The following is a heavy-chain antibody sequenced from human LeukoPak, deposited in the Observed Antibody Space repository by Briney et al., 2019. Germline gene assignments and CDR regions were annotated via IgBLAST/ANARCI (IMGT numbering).Heavy chain of an antibody. CDR3: AKWASDNRAFDL. J-gene: IGHJ4*02. CDR2: IYYSGST. V-gene: IGHV4-59*08. Sequence: SETLSLTCTVSGGSISSYYWSWIRQPPGKGLEWIGYIYYSGSTNYNPSLKSRVTISVDTSKNRFSLRLSSVTAADTAVYFCAKWASDNRAFDLWGQGTLVTVSS. D-gene: IGHD2-8*01. CDR1: GGSISSYY.